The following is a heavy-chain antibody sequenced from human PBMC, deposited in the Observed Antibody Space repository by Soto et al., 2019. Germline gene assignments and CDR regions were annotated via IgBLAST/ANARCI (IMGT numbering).Heavy chain of an antibody. V-gene: IGHV1-18*01. CDR2: INVYKRST. CDR3: GRDGDQCDQRYLDY. J-gene: IGHJ4*02. CDR1: GNAFSGHG. D-gene: IGHD1-20*01. Sequence: QVQLVQSGPEAKKPGASVTVSCQALGNAFSGHGISWVRQAPGQGLEWMGWINVYKRSTNYPRKFQDRVTMTTYTSTRTVYMALSSLTSDDTAIYYCGRDGDQCDQRYLDYWGQGTLITVHS.